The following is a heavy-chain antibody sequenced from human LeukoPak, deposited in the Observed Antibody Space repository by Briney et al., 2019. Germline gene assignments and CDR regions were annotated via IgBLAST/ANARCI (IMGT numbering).Heavy chain of an antibody. V-gene: IGHV3-7*01. J-gene: IGHJ4*02. D-gene: IGHD5-24*01. CDR2: IKQDGSEK. CDR3: ARDLPRWLPRAPLDY. Sequence: GGSLRLSCAASGFTFSSYWMSWVRQAPGKGLEWVANIKQDGSEKYYVDSVKGRFTISRDNAKNSLYLQMNSLRAEDTAVYYCARDLPRWLPRAPLDYWGQGTLVTVSS. CDR1: GFTFSSYW.